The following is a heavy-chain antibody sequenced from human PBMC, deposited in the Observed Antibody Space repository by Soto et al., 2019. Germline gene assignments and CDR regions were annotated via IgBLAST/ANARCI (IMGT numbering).Heavy chain of an antibody. CDR3: AREGNLGRWLQPLDF. CDR1: GDSISASS. D-gene: IGHD5-12*01. V-gene: IGHV4-59*01. J-gene: IGHJ4*02. CDR2: IHYNGKT. Sequence: SETLSLTCTVSGDSISASSWSWVRQPPGKGLEWIGNIHYNGKTKYNPSLKSRDTMSVDTSKNQFSLKLISVTAADTAKYFCAREGNLGRWLQPLDFWGQGTLVTVS.